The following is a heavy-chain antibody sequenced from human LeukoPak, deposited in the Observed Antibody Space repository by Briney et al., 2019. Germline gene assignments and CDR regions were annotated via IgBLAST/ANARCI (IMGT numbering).Heavy chain of an antibody. J-gene: IGHJ4*02. CDR2: INSVGSST. CDR1: GFTSSTYW. D-gene: IGHD4-17*01. CDR3: ARDSPTTVTPDFDY. Sequence: GGSLRLSCAASGFTSSTYWLPWFRQLPGKGLLWVSRINSVGSSTSYADSVKGRFTISRDNAKNTLYLQMNSLRAEDTAVYYCARDSPTTVTPDFDYWGQGTLVTVSS. V-gene: IGHV3-74*01.